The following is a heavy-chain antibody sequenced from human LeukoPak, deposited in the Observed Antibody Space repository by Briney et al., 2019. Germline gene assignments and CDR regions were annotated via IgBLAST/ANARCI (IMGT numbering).Heavy chain of an antibody. CDR3: ARAKRHHDYGDYGQFDP. D-gene: IGHD4-17*01. Sequence: PSETLSLTCAVYGGSFSGYYWSWIRQPPGKGLEWIGEINHSGSTNYKPSLKSRVTISVDTSKNQFSLKLSSVTAADTAVYYCARAKRHHDYGDYGQFDPWGQGTLVTVSS. CDR2: INHSGST. V-gene: IGHV4-34*01. J-gene: IGHJ5*02. CDR1: GGSFSGYY.